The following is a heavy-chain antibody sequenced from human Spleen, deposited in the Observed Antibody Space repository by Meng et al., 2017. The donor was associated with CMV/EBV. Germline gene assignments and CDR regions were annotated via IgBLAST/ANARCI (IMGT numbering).Heavy chain of an antibody. CDR1: GAPISNFS. CDR2: FYYSGRT. J-gene: IGHJ3*02. CDR3: ARDNLMDAFDI. V-gene: IGHV4-59*01. D-gene: IGHD3/OR15-3a*01. Sequence: SETLSLTCTVSGAPISNFSWSWIRQSPGKGLEWLAYFYYSGRTDYNPSLWGRVTISMDTSKNQISLRLSSVTPADTAVYYCARDNLMDAFDIWGQGTMVTVSS.